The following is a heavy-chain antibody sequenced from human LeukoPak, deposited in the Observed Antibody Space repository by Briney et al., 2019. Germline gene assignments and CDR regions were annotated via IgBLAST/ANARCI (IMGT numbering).Heavy chain of an antibody. CDR1: GFTFSSYE. V-gene: IGHV3-48*03. J-gene: IGHJ4*02. Sequence: PGGSLRLSCAASGFTFSSYEMNWVRQAPGKGLEWVSYISSSGSTIYYADSVKGRFTISRDNAKNTLYLQMNSLRAEDTAVYYCAKAKLRINMIYDYWGQGTLVTVSS. D-gene: IGHD3-22*01. CDR3: AKAKLRINMIYDY. CDR2: ISSSGSTI.